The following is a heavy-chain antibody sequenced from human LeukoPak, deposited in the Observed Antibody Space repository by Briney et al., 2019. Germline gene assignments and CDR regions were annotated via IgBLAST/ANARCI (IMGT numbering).Heavy chain of an antibody. CDR2: IYYSGST. CDR1: GGSISSSSYY. D-gene: IGHD7-27*01. Sequence: SETLSLTCTVSGGSISSSSYYWGWIRQPPGKGLEWIGSIYYSGSTYYNPSLKSRVTISVDTSKNQFSLKLSSVTAADTAVYYCARGLTILGYYFDYWGQGTLVTVSS. V-gene: IGHV4-39*07. CDR3: ARGLTILGYYFDY. J-gene: IGHJ4*02.